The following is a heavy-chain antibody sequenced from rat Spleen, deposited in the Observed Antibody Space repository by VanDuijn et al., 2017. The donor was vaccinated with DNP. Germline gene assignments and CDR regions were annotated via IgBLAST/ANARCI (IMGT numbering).Heavy chain of an antibody. CDR2: VTSSGGST. D-gene: IGHD5-1*01. J-gene: IGHJ1*01. Sequence: EVQLVESGGGLVQPGRSLKLSCVASGFTFSNYDMAWIRQVPGKGLEWVASVTSSGGSTYYPDSVKGRFIISRDNARNTLYLQMNSLRSEDTATYYCARGSGTYYWYFDFWGPGTMVTVSS. V-gene: IGHV5S13*01. CDR3: ARGSGTYYWYFDF. CDR1: GFTFSNYD.